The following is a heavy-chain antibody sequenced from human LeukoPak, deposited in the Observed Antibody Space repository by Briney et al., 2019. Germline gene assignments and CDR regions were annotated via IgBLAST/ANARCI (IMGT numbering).Heavy chain of an antibody. D-gene: IGHD4-23*01. CDR2: IYYSGST. Sequence: SETLSLTCTVSGGSISSYYWSWIRQPPGKGLEWIGYIYYSGSTNYNPSLKSRVTISVDTSKNQFSLKLSSVTAADTAVYYCARALYGGNSHDAFDIWGQGTMVTVSS. CDR1: GGSISSYY. J-gene: IGHJ3*02. CDR3: ARALYGGNSHDAFDI. V-gene: IGHV4-59*01.